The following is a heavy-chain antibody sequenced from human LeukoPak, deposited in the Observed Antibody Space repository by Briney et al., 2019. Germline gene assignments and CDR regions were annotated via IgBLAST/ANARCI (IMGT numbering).Heavy chain of an antibody. J-gene: IGHJ4*02. V-gene: IGHV4-39*01. CDR2: IFYSGNT. D-gene: IGHD3-22*01. Sequence: SETLSLTCTVSGGSISSSSYYWGWIRQPPGKGLEWIGSIFYSGNTYYNPSLKSRVTISVDTSKNQFSLKLSSVTAADTAVYYCASHFVSGIHYDSSGWSWDYWGQGALVTVSS. CDR3: ASHFVSGIHYDSSGWSWDY. CDR1: GGSISSSSYY.